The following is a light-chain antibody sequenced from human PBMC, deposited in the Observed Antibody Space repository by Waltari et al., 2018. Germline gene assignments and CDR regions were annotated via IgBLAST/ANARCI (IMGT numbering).Light chain of an antibody. Sequence: QSALTQPASVSGSPGQSITISCTGTSSYVGGYNYVSWYQQYPDKAPKLMIYDVSKRPSGVSNRFSGSKSGNTASLTISGLQAEDEADYYCCSYAGSSTHVLFGGGTKLTVL. CDR2: DVS. CDR3: CSYAGSSTHVL. V-gene: IGLV2-23*02. J-gene: IGLJ2*01. CDR1: SSYVGGYNY.